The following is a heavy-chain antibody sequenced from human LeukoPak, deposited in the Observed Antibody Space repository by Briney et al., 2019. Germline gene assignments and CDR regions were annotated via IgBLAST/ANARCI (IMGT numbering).Heavy chain of an antibody. V-gene: IGHV3-23*01. Sequence: GGSLRLSCAASGFTFSSYAMSWVRQAPGKGLEWVSAIRGSGGSTYYADFVKGRFTISRDNSKNTLYLQMSSLRAEDTAVYYCARDQLRYLDYWGQGTLVTVSS. CDR1: GFTFSSYA. J-gene: IGHJ4*02. CDR3: ARDQLRYLDY. D-gene: IGHD3-9*01. CDR2: IRGSGGST.